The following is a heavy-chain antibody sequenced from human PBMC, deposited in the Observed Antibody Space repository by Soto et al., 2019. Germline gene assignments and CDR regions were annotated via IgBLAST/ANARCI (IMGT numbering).Heavy chain of an antibody. CDR3: ARDTAFISSGLFNP. Sequence: XGSLRLSCAASGFTFSDYYMSWIRQAPGKGLEWISHISDSATTMYYADSVKGRFTISRDNARKSLFLHMNSLRAEDTAVYYCARDTAFISSGLFNPWGQGTLVTVSS. V-gene: IGHV3-11*01. CDR1: GFTFSDYY. D-gene: IGHD3-22*01. J-gene: IGHJ5*02. CDR2: ISDSATTM.